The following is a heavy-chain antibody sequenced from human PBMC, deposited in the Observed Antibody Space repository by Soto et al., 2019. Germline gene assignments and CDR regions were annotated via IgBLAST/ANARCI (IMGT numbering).Heavy chain of an antibody. D-gene: IGHD3-3*01. Sequence: GASVKVSCKASGGTFSSYAISWVRQAPGQGLEWMGGIIPIFGTANYAQKFQGRVTITADESTSTAYMELSSLRSEDTAVYYCARGATDFWSGYLPDNWFDPWGQGTLVTVSS. V-gene: IGHV1-69*13. CDR3: ARGATDFWSGYLPDNWFDP. CDR2: IIPIFGTA. CDR1: GGTFSSYA. J-gene: IGHJ5*02.